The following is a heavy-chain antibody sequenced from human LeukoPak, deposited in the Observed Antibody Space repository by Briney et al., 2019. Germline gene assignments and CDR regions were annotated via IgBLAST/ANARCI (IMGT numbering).Heavy chain of an antibody. V-gene: IGHV3-30*04. Sequence: GGSLRLSCAASGFTFSSYNMNWVRQAPGKGLEWVALIPYDGSNKYYADSVKGRFTVSRDNSKNTLYLQMNSLRAEDTAVYYCVRGAYSSSWLNFDYWGQGTLVTVSS. J-gene: IGHJ4*02. CDR3: VRGAYSSSWLNFDY. CDR1: GFTFSSYN. D-gene: IGHD6-13*01. CDR2: IPYDGSNK.